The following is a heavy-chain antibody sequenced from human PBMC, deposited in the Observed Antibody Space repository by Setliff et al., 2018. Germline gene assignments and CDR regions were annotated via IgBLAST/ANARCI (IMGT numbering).Heavy chain of an antibody. Sequence: ASVKVSCKASGDTFRSYGFSWVRQAPGQGLEWVGGINAGNGNTRYSQEFQGRVTFTMDTSANTAYMELSSLRSEDMAVYYCGRGANYCHSDSCYYYFDYWGQGTLVTVSS. CDR1: GDTFRSYG. V-gene: IGHV1-3*03. CDR2: INAGNGNT. CDR3: GRGANYCHSDSCYYYFDY. D-gene: IGHD2-2*01. J-gene: IGHJ4*02.